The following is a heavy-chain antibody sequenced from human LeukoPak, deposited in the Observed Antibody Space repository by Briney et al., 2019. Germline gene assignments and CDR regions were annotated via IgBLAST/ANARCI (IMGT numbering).Heavy chain of an antibody. CDR3: ARAPSEIGGYYPEYFRH. D-gene: IGHD3-22*01. CDR1: GFTLSSYW. CDR2: IKSDGRT. Sequence: GGSLRLSCAASGFTLSSYWMHWVRQAPGKGLVWVSRIKSDGRTNYADSVKGRFTISRDNAKNTVSLQMNSLRAEDTGVYYCARAPSEIGGYYPEYFRHWGHGTLVIVSS. V-gene: IGHV3-74*01. J-gene: IGHJ1*01.